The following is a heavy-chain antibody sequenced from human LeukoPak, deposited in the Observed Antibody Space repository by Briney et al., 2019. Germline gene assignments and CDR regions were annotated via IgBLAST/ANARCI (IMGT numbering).Heavy chain of an antibody. D-gene: IGHD3-22*01. CDR1: XXSXA. V-gene: IGHV1-69*01. J-gene: IGHJ4*02. CDR3: ARGGYYYDSSGYSHLPDY. Sequence: XXSXAFXXXRQAPGQGLEWMGGIIPXVGTTNYAQMFQGRVTITADESTSTAYMELSSLRSEDTAVYYCARGGYYYDSSGYSHLPDYWGQGTLLTVSA. CDR2: IIPXVGTT.